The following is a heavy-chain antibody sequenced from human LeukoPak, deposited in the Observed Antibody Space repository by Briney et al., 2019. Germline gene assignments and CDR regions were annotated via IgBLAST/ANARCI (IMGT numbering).Heavy chain of an antibody. CDR1: NGAISDDY. J-gene: IGHJ4*02. D-gene: IGHD2-15*01. CDR2: IYYSGSS. V-gene: IGHV4-59*12. CDR3: ATNSIGYCSGGSCYQVSDY. Sequence: SETLSLTCTISNGAISDDYWSWIRQPPGKGLEWIGYIYYSGSSNYSPSLRSRVTISVDKSKKQFSLKLSSVTAADTAVYYCATNSIGYCSGGSCYQVSDYWGQGTLVTVSS.